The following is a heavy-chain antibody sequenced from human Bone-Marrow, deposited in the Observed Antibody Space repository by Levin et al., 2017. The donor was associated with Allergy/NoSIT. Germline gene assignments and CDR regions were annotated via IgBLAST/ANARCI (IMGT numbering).Heavy chain of an antibody. Sequence: SQTLSLTCKVSGDSISSINYYWGWIRQPPGKGLEWIGSIYYSGKTYYNPSLKGRVSVSVDTSKNQFSLKLTSVTAADTAVYYCARQLYSGYDFFGSYFDSWGQGRLVTVSS. CDR2: IYYSGKT. CDR1: GDSISSINYY. J-gene: IGHJ4*02. CDR3: ARQLYSGYDFFGSYFDS. D-gene: IGHD5-12*01. V-gene: IGHV4-39*01.